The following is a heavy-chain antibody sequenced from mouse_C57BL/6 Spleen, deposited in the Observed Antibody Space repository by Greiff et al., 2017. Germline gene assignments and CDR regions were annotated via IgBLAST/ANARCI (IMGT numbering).Heavy chain of an antibody. D-gene: IGHD2-1*01. CDR1: GYTFPSYW. J-gene: IGHJ2*01. Sequence: QVQLQPSGAELVKPGASVTLSCKASGYTFPSYWMQWVKQRPGQGLEWIGAIAPSDSYTNYTQKFKGKATLTVDTSYSTADMQLSSLTSEDSAVYYCSRKAYGNYDYWGQGTTLT. CDR3: SRKAYGNYDY. CDR2: IAPSDSYT. V-gene: IGHV1-50*01.